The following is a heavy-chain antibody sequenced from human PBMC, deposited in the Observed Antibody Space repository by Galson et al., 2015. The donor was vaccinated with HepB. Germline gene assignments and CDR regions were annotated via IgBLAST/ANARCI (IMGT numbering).Heavy chain of an antibody. CDR1: GYTFTSYA. D-gene: IGHD1-7*01. Sequence: SVKVSCKASGYTFTSYAMNWVRQVPGQGLEWMGWINTNTGNPTYAQGFTGRFVFSLDTSVSTAYLQISSLKAEDTAVYYCARDQGYNWNYFGGSDYWGQGTLVTVSS. CDR3: ARDQGYNWNYFGGSDY. J-gene: IGHJ4*02. V-gene: IGHV7-4-1*02. CDR2: INTNTGNP.